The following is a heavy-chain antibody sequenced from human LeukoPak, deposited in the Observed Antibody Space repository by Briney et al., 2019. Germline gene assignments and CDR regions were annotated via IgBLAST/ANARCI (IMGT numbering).Heavy chain of an antibody. Sequence: GGSLRLSCDSSGFSFSTYGMHWVRQAPGKGLEWVALIWFDGSNKHYADSVKGRFTISRDNSKNTMYLQMDSLRAEDTSVYYCARVVSYYGASYRLLDLWGRGTLVTVSS. CDR1: GFSFSTYG. D-gene: IGHD3-10*01. J-gene: IGHJ2*01. V-gene: IGHV3-33*01. CDR3: ARVVSYYGASYRLLDL. CDR2: IWFDGSNK.